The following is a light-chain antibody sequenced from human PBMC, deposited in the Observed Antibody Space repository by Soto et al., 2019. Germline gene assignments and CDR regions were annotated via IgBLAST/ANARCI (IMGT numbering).Light chain of an antibody. J-gene: IGKJ1*01. Sequence: DTRMTQSPSTLSASVGDTVTITCRASRNIERWLAWYQHKPGKPPKLLILNASTLGSGVPSRFSGSGSGKEFTLTSSSLQPDDFATYYCQYCDTRWPFGQGTKVDVK. CDR1: RNIERW. CDR3: QYCDTRWP. V-gene: IGKV1-5*01. CDR2: NAS.